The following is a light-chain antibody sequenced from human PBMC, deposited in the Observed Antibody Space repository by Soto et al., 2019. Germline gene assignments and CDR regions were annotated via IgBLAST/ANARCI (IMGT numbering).Light chain of an antibody. CDR1: QSIGDH. Sequence: STQSPDTRSLSPGEGVTLSCGASQSIGDHLAWYQQKHGQVPRLLIYATSNRATGIPAMFIGSGSGTNFSLPISSLEPDDFAVYYCQQSSGWPFTFGPGT. CDR3: QQSSGWPFT. CDR2: ATS. J-gene: IGKJ3*01. V-gene: IGKV3-11*01.